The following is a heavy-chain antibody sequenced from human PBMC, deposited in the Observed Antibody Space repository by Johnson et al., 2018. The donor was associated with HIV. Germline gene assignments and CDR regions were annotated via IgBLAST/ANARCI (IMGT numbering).Heavy chain of an antibody. Sequence: QMQLVESGGGLVKPGGSLRLSCAASGFTFSDYYMSWIRQAPGKRLEWVSYISSSGSTIYYADSVKGRFTISRDNAKNSLYLQMNSLRAEDTAVYYCARASCEDSSTSCYLGPAAFDAFDIWGQGTMVTVSS. V-gene: IGHV3-11*04. CDR2: ISSSGSTI. CDR1: GFTFSDYY. CDR3: ARASCEDSSTSCYLGPAAFDAFDI. D-gene: IGHD2-2*01. J-gene: IGHJ3*02.